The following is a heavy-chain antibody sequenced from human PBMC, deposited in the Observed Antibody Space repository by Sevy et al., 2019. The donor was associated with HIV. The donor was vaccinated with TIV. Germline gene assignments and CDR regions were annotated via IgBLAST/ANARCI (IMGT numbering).Heavy chain of an antibody. J-gene: IGHJ4*02. Sequence: SETLSLTCTVSGGFISNSNYIWGWIRQPPGKGLEWIGNIYYSGTTDYNPSLKSRVTISVDTSKNQFSLKLSSVTASDTAVYYCARHCWDSTGNSPRPLRHWGQGTLVTVSS. D-gene: IGHD3-22*01. V-gene: IGHV4-39*01. CDR1: GGFISNSNYI. CDR2: IYYSGTT. CDR3: ARHCWDSTGNSPRPLRH.